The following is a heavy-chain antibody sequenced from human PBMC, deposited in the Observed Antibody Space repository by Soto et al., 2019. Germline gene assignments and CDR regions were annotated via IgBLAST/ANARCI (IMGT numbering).Heavy chain of an antibody. CDR3: ARESRYCSSDSCSTQQAFDI. J-gene: IGHJ3*02. CDR2: MNPNSGNT. V-gene: IGHV1-8*01. D-gene: IGHD2-2*01. Sequence: ASVKVSCKASGYTFTNYDINWVRQATGQGLEWMGWMNPNSGNTGYAQKFQGRVTMTRNTSISTAYMDLNSLRPEDTAVYYCARESRYCSSDSCSTQQAFDIWGQGTMVTVSS. CDR1: GYTFTNYD.